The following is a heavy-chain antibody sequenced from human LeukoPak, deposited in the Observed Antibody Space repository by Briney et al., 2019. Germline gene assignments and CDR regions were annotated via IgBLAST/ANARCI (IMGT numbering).Heavy chain of an antibody. D-gene: IGHD3-10*01. CDR1: GFTVSSNY. V-gene: IGHV3-53*01. Sequence: GGSLRLSCAASGFTVSSNYMSWVRQAPGKGLEWVSVIYSGGSTYYADSVKGRFTISRDNSKNTVSLQMNNLRPEDTAVYYCARELFGSGSYPDFWGQGTPVTVSS. J-gene: IGHJ4*02. CDR2: IYSGGST. CDR3: ARELFGSGSYPDF.